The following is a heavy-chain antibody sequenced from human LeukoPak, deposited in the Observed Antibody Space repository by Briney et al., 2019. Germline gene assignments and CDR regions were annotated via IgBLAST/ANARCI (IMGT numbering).Heavy chain of an antibody. J-gene: IGHJ6*03. CDR2: IYTSGST. CDR3: ARDYIVVVPAAIMNYYYYYMDV. D-gene: IGHD2-2*02. V-gene: IGHV4-4*07. CDR1: GGSISSYY. Sequence: SETLSLTCTVSGGSISSYYWSWIRQPAGKGLEWIGRIYTSGSTNYNPSLKSRVTMSVDTSKNQFSLKLSSVTAADTAVYYCARDYIVVVPAAIMNYYYYYMDVWGKGTTVTVSS.